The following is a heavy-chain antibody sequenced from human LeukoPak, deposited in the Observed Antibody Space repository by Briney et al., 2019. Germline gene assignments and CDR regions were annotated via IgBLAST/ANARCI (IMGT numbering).Heavy chain of an antibody. CDR2: ITSSTNYI. Sequence: PGGSLRLSCAASGFVFSSYTMHWVRQAPGKGLEWVSSITSSTNYIYYADSVKGRFTISRDNAKNSLSLQMNSLRAEDTAVYYCARGRVGGTSHFDFWGQGTLVTVSS. D-gene: IGHD1-26*01. V-gene: IGHV3-21*01. CDR3: ARGRVGGTSHFDF. CDR1: GFVFSSYT. J-gene: IGHJ4*02.